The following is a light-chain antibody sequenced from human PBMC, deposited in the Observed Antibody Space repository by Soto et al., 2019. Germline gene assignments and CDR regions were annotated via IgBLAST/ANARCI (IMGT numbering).Light chain of an antibody. V-gene: IGKV3-11*01. Sequence: EVVLTQSPGTLSLSPGERATLSCRASQSIGNFLAWYQQKPGQAPRLFFYDASNRANGIPARFSGSGSGTDFTLTVSSLEPEDFAVYYCQQRSDWMIAFGQGTRLEI. CDR1: QSIGNF. J-gene: IGKJ5*01. CDR3: QQRSDWMIA. CDR2: DAS.